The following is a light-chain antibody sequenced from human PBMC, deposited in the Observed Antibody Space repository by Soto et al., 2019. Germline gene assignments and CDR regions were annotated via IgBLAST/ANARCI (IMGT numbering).Light chain of an antibody. CDR1: QDIRNT. Sequence: IQVDNSPSAVSASVGDRVAISCRASQDIRNTLAWYQQKPGEAPKLLIFAASNLQSGVPSRFSGSGSRTDFTLTISDLQPEDVATYYCQQADSLPITSGQGRLLEI. J-gene: IGKJ5*01. CDR2: AAS. V-gene: IGKV1-12*01. CDR3: QQADSLPIT.